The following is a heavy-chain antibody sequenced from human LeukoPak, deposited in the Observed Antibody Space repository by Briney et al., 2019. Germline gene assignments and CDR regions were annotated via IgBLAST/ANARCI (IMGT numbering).Heavy chain of an antibody. D-gene: IGHD6-13*01. Sequence: SETLSLTCTVSGGSVSSYYRSWIRQLPGKGLEWIGFIFYGGSTNYNPSLKSRVTISEDTSKNQFSLKLSSVTAADTAVYYCARDLSYSSSLGAFDIWGQGTMVTVSS. CDR3: ARDLSYSSSLGAFDI. V-gene: IGHV4-59*02. CDR1: GGSVSSYY. J-gene: IGHJ3*02. CDR2: IFYGGST.